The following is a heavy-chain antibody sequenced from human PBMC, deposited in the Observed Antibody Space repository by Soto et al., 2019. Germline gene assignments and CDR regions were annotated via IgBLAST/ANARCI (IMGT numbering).Heavy chain of an antibody. CDR1: GFTFNTYG. CDR3: ARSPQPTRGIHWYFDL. CDR2: ISYDGINK. J-gene: IGHJ2*01. V-gene: IGHV3-30*03. Sequence: QVQLVESGGGVVQPGRSLGLSCAASGFTFNTYGMHWVRQAPGKGLEWVAAISYDGINKYYVDSVKGRFTISRDNSKNTLYVQMNILRAEDTALYYCARSPQPTRGIHWYFDLWGRGILFTVSS. D-gene: IGHD1-26*01.